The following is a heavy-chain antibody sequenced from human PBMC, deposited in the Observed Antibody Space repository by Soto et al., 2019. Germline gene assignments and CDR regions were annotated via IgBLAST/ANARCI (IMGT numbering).Heavy chain of an antibody. D-gene: IGHD4-17*01. V-gene: IGHV2-5*02. Sequence: QITLKESGPALVKPTQTLTLTCTFSGFSLTRGVGVAWIRQPPGKALEWLALIYWDDDKRYSSSLKSRLTITKDTSNNQVVLIMTNMDPVDTATYYCAHKPLTTTGAFDPWGQGTLVTVSS. CDR2: IYWDDDK. J-gene: IGHJ5*02. CDR3: AHKPLTTTGAFDP. CDR1: GFSLTRGVG.